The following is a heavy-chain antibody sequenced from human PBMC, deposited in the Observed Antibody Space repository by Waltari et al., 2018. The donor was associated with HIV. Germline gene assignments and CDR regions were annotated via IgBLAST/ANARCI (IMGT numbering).Heavy chain of an antibody. CDR1: GYSFITYY. V-gene: IGHV1-46*01. CDR3: ARDPRGSESGFDI. D-gene: IGHD3-10*01. CDR2: INPGGGST. J-gene: IGHJ3*02. Sequence: QVQLVQSGAEGKRPGASVKVSCKASGYSFITYYIHWVRQAPGQGLEWMGIINPGGGSTNYAQKFQGRVTMTRDSSTSTVYMEVNSLKSEDTAVYYCARDPRGSESGFDIWGQGTVVTVSS.